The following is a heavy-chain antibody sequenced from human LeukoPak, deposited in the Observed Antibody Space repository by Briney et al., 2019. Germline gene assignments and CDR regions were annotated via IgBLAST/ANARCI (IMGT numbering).Heavy chain of an antibody. D-gene: IGHD6-13*01. CDR2: INHSGST. Sequence: SETLSLTCAVYGGSFSGYYWSWIRQPPGKGLEWIGEINHSGSTNYNPSLKGRVTISVDTSKNQFSLKLSSVTAADTAVYYCAKSSSWYGVDYWGQGTLVTVSS. J-gene: IGHJ4*02. V-gene: IGHV4-34*01. CDR3: AKSSSWYGVDY. CDR1: GGSFSGYY.